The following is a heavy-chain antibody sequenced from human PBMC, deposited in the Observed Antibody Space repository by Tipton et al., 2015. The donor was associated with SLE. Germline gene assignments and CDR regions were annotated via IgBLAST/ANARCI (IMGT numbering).Heavy chain of an antibody. D-gene: IGHD2-21*01. CDR2: ISHDGSAQ. J-gene: IGHJ2*01. V-gene: IGHV3-30*04. CDR1: GFIFSSYA. CDR3: ARSPSHCGDDCYSIYRYFDL. Sequence: RSLRLSCAASGFIFSSYAIHWVRQTPGKGLEWVAVISHDGSAQYYADSVKGRFTISRENSKDTLYLQMSSLRAEDTAVYYCARSPSHCGDDCYSIYRYFDLWGRGTLVTVSS.